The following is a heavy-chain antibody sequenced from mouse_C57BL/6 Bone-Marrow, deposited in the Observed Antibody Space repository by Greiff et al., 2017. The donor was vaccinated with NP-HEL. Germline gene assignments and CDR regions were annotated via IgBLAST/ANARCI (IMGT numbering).Heavy chain of an antibody. CDR1: GYTFTSYW. CDR2: IYPGNSDT. J-gene: IGHJ2*01. V-gene: IGHV1-5*01. D-gene: IGHD1-1*01. CDR3: TRDYYYGTYYFDY. Sequence: VQLQQSGTVLARPGASVKMSCKTSGYTFTSYWMHWVKQRPGQGLEWIGAIYPGNSDTSYNQKFKGKAKLTAVTSASTAYMELSSLTNEDSAVYYCTRDYYYGTYYFDYWGQGTTLTVSS.